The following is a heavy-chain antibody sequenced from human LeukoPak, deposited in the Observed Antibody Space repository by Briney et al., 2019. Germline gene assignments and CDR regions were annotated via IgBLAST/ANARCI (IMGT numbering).Heavy chain of an antibody. D-gene: IGHD3-10*01. CDR1: GFTFSTYW. Sequence: GGSLRLSCAASGFTFSTYWMSWVRQAPGKGLEWVANIKKDGSEKYYVDSVKGRFTISRDNAKNSLYLQMNGLRAEDTAMYYCARDAGSGSLFDYWGQGTLVTVSS. J-gene: IGHJ4*02. CDR3: ARDAGSGSLFDY. CDR2: IKKDGSEK. V-gene: IGHV3-7*05.